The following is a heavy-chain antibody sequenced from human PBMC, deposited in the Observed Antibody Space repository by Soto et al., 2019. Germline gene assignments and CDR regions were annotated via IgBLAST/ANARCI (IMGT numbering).Heavy chain of an antibody. CDR3: ARKHLNYDFWSGSNWFDP. V-gene: IGHV4-39*01. CDR1: GGSISSSSYY. D-gene: IGHD3-3*01. CDR2: IYYSGST. J-gene: IGHJ5*02. Sequence: SETLSLTCTVSGGSISSSSYYWGWIRQPPGKGLEWIGSIYYSGSTYYNPSLKSRVTISVDTSKNQFSLKLSSVTAADTAVYYCARKHLNYDFWSGSNWFDPWGQGTLVTVSS.